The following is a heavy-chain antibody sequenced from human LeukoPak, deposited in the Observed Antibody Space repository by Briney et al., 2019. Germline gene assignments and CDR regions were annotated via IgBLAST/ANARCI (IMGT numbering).Heavy chain of an antibody. CDR2: IIPILGIA. CDR3: ARVPLKDFWSGYQDYYYYYGMDV. Sequence: ASVKVCCKASGGTFSSYAISWVRQAPGQGLEWMGRIIPILGIANYAQKFQGRVTITADKSTSTAYMELSSLRSEDTAVYYCARVPLKDFWSGYQDYYYYYGMDVWGQGTTVTVSS. D-gene: IGHD3-3*01. CDR1: GGTFSSYA. V-gene: IGHV1-69*04. J-gene: IGHJ6*02.